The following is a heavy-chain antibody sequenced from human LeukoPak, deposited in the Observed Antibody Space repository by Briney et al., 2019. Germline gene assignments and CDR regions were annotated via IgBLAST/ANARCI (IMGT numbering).Heavy chain of an antibody. Sequence: GASVKVSCKASGYTFTTYYIHWVRQAPGQGLEWMGVINPSGGSTSFAQKFQARLTMTRDTSTSTVYMELSGLRSEDTAVYYCAREIVVVPAAMGFGPWGQGTLVTVSS. CDR2: INPSGGST. D-gene: IGHD2-2*01. V-gene: IGHV1-46*01. J-gene: IGHJ5*02. CDR1: GYTFTTYY. CDR3: AREIVVVPAAMGFGP.